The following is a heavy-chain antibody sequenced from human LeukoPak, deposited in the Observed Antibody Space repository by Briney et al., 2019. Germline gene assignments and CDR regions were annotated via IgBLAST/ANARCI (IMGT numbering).Heavy chain of an antibody. CDR2: ISAYNGNT. CDR3: ARMYSSGWYGDHGIFDY. D-gene: IGHD6-19*01. Sequence: SVKVSCKASGYTFTSYGISWVRQAPGQGLEWMGWISAYNGNTNYAQKLQGRVTMTTDTSTSTVYMELSSLRSEDTAVYYCARMYSSGWYGDHGIFDYWGQGTLVTVSS. V-gene: IGHV1-18*01. J-gene: IGHJ4*02. CDR1: GYTFTSYG.